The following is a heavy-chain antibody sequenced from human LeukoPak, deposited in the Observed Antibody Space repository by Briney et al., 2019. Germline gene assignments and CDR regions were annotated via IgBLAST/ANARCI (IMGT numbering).Heavy chain of an antibody. CDR3: ARQIDTYYYGSSGYHYDY. Sequence: GESLKISCKGSGYSFTSYWIGWVRQMPGKGLEWMGIIYPGDSDTRYSPSFQGQVTISADKSISTAYLQWSSLKASDTAMYYCARQIDTYYYGSSGYHYDYWGQGTLVTVSS. V-gene: IGHV5-51*01. J-gene: IGHJ4*02. CDR2: IYPGDSDT. CDR1: GYSFTSYW. D-gene: IGHD3-22*01.